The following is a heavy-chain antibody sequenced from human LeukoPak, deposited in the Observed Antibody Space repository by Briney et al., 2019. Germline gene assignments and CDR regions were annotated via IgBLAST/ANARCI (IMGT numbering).Heavy chain of an antibody. J-gene: IGHJ4*02. D-gene: IGHD6-13*01. CDR3: AKGQLLAAAVYYFDY. CDR2: ISYDGSNK. CDR1: GFTFSSYG. V-gene: IGHV3-30*18. Sequence: GGSLRLSCAASGFTFSSYGMHWVRQAPGKGLEWVAVISYDGSNKYYADSVKGRFTISRDNSKNTLYLQMNSLRAEDTAVYYCAKGQLLAAAVYYFDYWGQGTLVTVSS.